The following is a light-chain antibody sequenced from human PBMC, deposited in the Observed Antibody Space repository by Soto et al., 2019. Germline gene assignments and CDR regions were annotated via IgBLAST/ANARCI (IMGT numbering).Light chain of an antibody. CDR3: QQYNSYSET. J-gene: IGKJ1*01. CDR2: DAS. V-gene: IGKV1-5*01. CDR1: QSISSW. Sequence: DIQMTQSPSTLSASVGDRVTITCRASQSISSWLAWYQQKPGKAPKLLIYDASSLESGVQSRFSDSGSGTEFTLTISSLQPDDFATYYCQQYNSYSETFGQGTKVDIK.